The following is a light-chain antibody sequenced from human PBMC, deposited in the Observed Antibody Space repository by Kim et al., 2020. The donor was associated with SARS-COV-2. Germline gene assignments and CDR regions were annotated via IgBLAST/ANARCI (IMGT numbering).Light chain of an antibody. J-gene: IGLJ3*02. Sequence: QSVLTHPPSVSAAPGQKVTISCSGSSSNIGNNYVSWYQQLPGTAPKLLIYDNNKRPSGIPDRFSGSKSGTSATLGITGLQTGDEADYYCGTWDSSLSAGVFGGGTQLTV. CDR3: GTWDSSLSAGV. CDR2: DNN. V-gene: IGLV1-51*01. CDR1: SSNIGNNY.